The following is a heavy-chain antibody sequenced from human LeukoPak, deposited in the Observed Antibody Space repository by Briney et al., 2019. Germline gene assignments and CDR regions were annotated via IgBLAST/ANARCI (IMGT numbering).Heavy chain of an antibody. J-gene: IGHJ3*02. CDR2: ISYDGSNK. CDR3: ARAVSKLGCHAFDI. Sequence: GGSLRLSCAASGFTFSSYAMHWVRQAPGKGLEWVAVISYDGSNKYYADSVKGRFTISRDNSKNTLYLLMNSLRAEDTAVYYCARAVSKLGCHAFDIWGQGTMVTVSS. CDR1: GFTFSSYA. V-gene: IGHV3-30-3*01. D-gene: IGHD3-16*01.